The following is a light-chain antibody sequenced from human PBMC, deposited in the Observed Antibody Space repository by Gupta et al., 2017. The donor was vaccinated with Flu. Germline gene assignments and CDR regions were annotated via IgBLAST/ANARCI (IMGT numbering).Light chain of an antibody. J-gene: IGKJ3*01. CDR1: QSISIY. V-gene: IGKV1-39*01. CDR2: AAS. CDR3: QQSYSTPLT. Sequence: DLQMTQSPSSLSASVGDRVTITCRASQSISIYLNWYQQKPGKAPKLLIYAASSLQSGVPSRFSGSGSGTDFTLTISSLQPEDFATYYCQQSYSTPLTFGPGTKVDIK.